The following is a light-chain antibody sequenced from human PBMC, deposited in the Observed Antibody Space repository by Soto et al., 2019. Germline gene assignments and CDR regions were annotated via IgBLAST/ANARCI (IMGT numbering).Light chain of an antibody. CDR1: SSDVGGYNY. J-gene: IGLJ1*01. CDR3: STYTDNTYI. CDR2: EVN. Sequence: QSALTQPPSASGSPGQSVAISCTGTSSDVGGYNYVSWYQQHPGKAPKLMIYEVNKRPSGVPDRFSGSKSGNTASLTVSGLQAEDEAEYFCSTYTDNTYIFGSGTKVTVL. V-gene: IGLV2-8*01.